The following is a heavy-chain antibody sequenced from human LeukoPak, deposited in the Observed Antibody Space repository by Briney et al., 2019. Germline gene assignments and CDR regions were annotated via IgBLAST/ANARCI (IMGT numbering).Heavy chain of an antibody. D-gene: IGHD3-22*01. CDR3: ARGADSSGYYTTFDY. CDR1: GGSFSGYY. CDR2: INHSGST. V-gene: IGHV4-34*01. J-gene: IGHJ4*02. Sequence: PSETLSLTCAVYGGSFSGYYWSWIRQPPGKGLEWIGEINHSGSTNYNPSLKSRVTISVDTSKSQFSLKLSSVTAADTAVYYCARGADSSGYYTTFDYWGQGTLVTVSS.